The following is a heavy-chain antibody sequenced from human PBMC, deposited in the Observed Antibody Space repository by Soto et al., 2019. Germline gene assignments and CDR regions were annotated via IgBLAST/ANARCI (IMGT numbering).Heavy chain of an antibody. Sequence: PGGSLRLSCVASGFTFSSYAMSWVRQAPGKGLEWVSAVSGSGDNTYYADSVKGRFTISRDNSKNTLYLQMSSLRAEGTALYYCAKRTFIAVAGTLDYWGQGTLVTVSS. CDR1: GFTFSSYA. D-gene: IGHD6-19*01. J-gene: IGHJ4*02. CDR2: VSGSGDNT. CDR3: AKRTFIAVAGTLDY. V-gene: IGHV3-23*01.